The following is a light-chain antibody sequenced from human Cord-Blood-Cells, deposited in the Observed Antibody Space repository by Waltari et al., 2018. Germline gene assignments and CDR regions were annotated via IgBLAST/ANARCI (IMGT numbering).Light chain of an antibody. V-gene: IGLV1-36*01. CDR3: AAWDDSLNGPV. Sequence: QSVLTQPPSVSEAPRPRVTISCSGSSSNSATNAVNWYQQLPGKAPKLLIYYDDLLPSGVSDRFSGSKSGTSASLAISGLQSEDEADYYCAAWDDSLNGPVFGGGTQLTVL. J-gene: IGLJ7*01. CDR1: SSNSATNA. CDR2: YDD.